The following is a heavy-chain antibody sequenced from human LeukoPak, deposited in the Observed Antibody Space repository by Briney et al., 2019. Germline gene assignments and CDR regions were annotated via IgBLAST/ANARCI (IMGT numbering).Heavy chain of an antibody. CDR3: ARANDNDDSSGYSHDQ. CDR2: INTDGTTT. CDR1: GFTFSSHW. D-gene: IGHD3-22*01. V-gene: IGHV3-74*01. Sequence: GGSLRLSCAASGFTFSSHWMHWVRQAPGKGLVWVSRINTDGTTTDYADSVKGRFTISRDNAKSTLYLQMNSLRAEDTAVYYCARANDNDDSSGYSHDQWGQGTLVTVSS. J-gene: IGHJ4*02.